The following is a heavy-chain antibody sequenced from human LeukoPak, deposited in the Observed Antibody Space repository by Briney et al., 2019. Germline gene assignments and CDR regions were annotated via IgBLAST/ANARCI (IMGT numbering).Heavy chain of an antibody. D-gene: IGHD4-17*01. V-gene: IGHV3-48*01. CDR1: GYTLTELS. J-gene: IGHJ4*02. CDR2: ISSSSSTI. CDR3: ARWYGDYGDFDY. Sequence: SCKVSGYTLTELSMHWVRQAPGKGLEWVSYISSSSSTIYYADSVKGRFTISRDNAKNSLYLQMNSLRAEDTAVYYCARWYGDYGDFDYWGQGTLVTVSS.